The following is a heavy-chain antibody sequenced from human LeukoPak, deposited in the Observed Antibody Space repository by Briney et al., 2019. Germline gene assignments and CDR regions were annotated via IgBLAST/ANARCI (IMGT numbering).Heavy chain of an antibody. CDR2: IKHDGSDK. D-gene: IGHD2-2*01. Sequence: GGSLRLSCAASGFLFSSYWMSWVRQAPGKGLEWVANIKHDGSDKYYVDSVTGRFTISRDNVKNSLSLQMNSLRVEDTAVYYCATICSTSCYGYYMDVWGKGTTVTVSS. CDR1: GFLFSSYW. V-gene: IGHV3-7*01. J-gene: IGHJ6*03. CDR3: ATICSTSCYGYYMDV.